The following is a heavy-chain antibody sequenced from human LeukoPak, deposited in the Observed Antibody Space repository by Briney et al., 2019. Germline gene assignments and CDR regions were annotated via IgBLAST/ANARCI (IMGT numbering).Heavy chain of an antibody. V-gene: IGHV3-23*01. D-gene: IGHD5-18*01. J-gene: IGHJ6*02. Sequence: GGSLRLSCVVSGITFSGYSMIWVRQAPGKGLEWVSAISGNGRSTFYADSVKGRFTISRDNSKNTLYLQMNSLRAEDTAVYYCAKAYYSDTARYNYYYGLDVWGQGTTVTVSS. CDR1: GITFSGYS. CDR2: ISGNGRST. CDR3: AKAYYSDTARYNYYYGLDV.